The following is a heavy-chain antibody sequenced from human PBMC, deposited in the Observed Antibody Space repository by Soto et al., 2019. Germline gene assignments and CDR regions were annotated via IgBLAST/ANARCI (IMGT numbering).Heavy chain of an antibody. CDR2: MYHSGST. D-gene: IGHD5-12*01. J-gene: IGHJ4*02. Sequence: SETLSLTCAVSGGSISSGGYCWSWIRQPPGKGLEWIGYMYHSGSTYYNPSLKSRVTITRDMSTSTAYMELSSLRSEDTAVYYCAATPHRPDSPFDYWGQGTLVTVSS. CDR3: AATPHRPDSPFDY. CDR1: GGSISSGGYC. V-gene: IGHV4-30-2*01.